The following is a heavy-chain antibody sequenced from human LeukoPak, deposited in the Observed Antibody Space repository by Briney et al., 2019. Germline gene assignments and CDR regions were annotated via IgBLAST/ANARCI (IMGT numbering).Heavy chain of an antibody. CDR3: AREYSGYYYRWFDP. CDR1: GGSISSYC. D-gene: IGHD5-12*01. V-gene: IGHV4-59*01. J-gene: IGHJ5*02. Sequence: PSETLSLTCTVSGGSISSYCWSWIRQPPGKGLEWIGYIYYSGSTKYNPSLKSRVTISVDTSKNQFSLKLSSVTAADTAVYYCAREYSGYYYRWFDPWGQGTLVTVSS. CDR2: IYYSGST.